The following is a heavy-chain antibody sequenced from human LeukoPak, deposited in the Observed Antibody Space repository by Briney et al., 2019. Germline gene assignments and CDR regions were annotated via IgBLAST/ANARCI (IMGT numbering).Heavy chain of an antibody. Sequence: PGGSLRLSCAASGFTFTSFWMAWVRQVPGKGLEWVANIKQDGSEEYYVDSVKGRFTISRDNAKNSLYLQMNSLRAEDTAVYYCARDAGFCSAGSCFDCWGQGTLVTVSS. J-gene: IGHJ4*02. CDR1: GFTFTSFW. CDR2: IKQDGSEE. D-gene: IGHD2-15*01. CDR3: ARDAGFCSAGSCFDC. V-gene: IGHV3-7*01.